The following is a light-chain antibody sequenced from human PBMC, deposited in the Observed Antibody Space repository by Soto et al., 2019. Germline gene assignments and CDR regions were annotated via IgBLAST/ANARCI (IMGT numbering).Light chain of an antibody. CDR3: MQALTGLT. J-gene: IGKJ4*01. Sequence: DIVMTQSPLSLAVTPGESASISCKSSQRIVHSNGNNYLDWYVQKPGQSPQLLIYLGSNRASGVPDRFSGSGSGTDFALTISRVEAEDAGVYYCMQALTGLTFGGGTKVEIK. V-gene: IGKV2-28*01. CDR1: QRIVHSNGNNY. CDR2: LGS.